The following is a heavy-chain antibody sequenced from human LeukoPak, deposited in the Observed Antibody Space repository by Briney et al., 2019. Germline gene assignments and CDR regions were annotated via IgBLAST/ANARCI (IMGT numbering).Heavy chain of an antibody. CDR1: GFIFSDYW. D-gene: IGHD3-10*01. Sequence: GGSLRLSCAASGFIFSDYWMSWVRQAPGRGLEWVANTHGSEKYYVDSVKGRFTISRDNAKNSLYLQMYSLRAEDTAVYYCARETPYGSLTFDYWGQGTLVTVSS. V-gene: IGHV3-7*03. J-gene: IGHJ4*02. CDR3: ARETPYGSLTFDY. CDR2: THGSEK.